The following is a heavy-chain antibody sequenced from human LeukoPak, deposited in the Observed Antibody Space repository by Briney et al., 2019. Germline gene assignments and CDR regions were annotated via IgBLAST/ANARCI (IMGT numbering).Heavy chain of an antibody. Sequence: GGSLRLSCAASGFSVSNNYMSWVRQAPGKGLEWVSVIYSGGSTYYADSVKGRFTISRDNSKNTLYLQMNSLRAEDTAVYYCARDLDRSGYQGYWGQGTLVTVSS. CDR3: ARDLDRSGYQGY. J-gene: IGHJ4*02. D-gene: IGHD3-22*01. CDR2: IYSGGST. CDR1: GFSVSNNY. V-gene: IGHV3-66*01.